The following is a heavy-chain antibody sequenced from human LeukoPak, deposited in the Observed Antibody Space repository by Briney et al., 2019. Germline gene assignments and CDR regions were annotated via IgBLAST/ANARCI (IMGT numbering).Heavy chain of an antibody. Sequence: SETLSLTCTVSGGSISTYYWSWIRQSPGKGLEWIGYIYYSGSTNYSPSLKSRVTMSVDTSKNRFSLRLSSLTAADTAVYFCAGGGWSFDAFDFWGQGTMVTVSS. J-gene: IGHJ3*01. CDR2: IYYSGST. V-gene: IGHV4-59*08. D-gene: IGHD6-19*01. CDR3: AGGGWSFDAFDF. CDR1: GGSISTYY.